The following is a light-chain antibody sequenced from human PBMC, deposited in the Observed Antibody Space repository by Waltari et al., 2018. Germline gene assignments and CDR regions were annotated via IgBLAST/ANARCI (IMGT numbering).Light chain of an antibody. CDR1: QSVSRY. CDR2: DAS. CDR3: LQHSNWPRFT. Sequence: DIVLSQSPATLSLSPGERDTPSCRASQSVSRYLAWYQQKPGQAPRLLIYDASNRATGIPVRFSGSGSGTDFTLTISSLGPEDFAVYYCLQHSNWPRFTFGPGTKVDIK. V-gene: IGKV3-11*01. J-gene: IGKJ3*01.